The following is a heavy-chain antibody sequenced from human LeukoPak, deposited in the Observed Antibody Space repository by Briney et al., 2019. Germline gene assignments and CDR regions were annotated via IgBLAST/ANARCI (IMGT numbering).Heavy chain of an antibody. V-gene: IGHV4-59*01. CDR3: ARLRGVVPAASKRFDP. D-gene: IGHD2-2*01. CDR2: IYYSGST. CDR1: GGAISSYY. J-gene: IGHJ5*02. Sequence: SETLSLTCTVSGGAISSYYWSWIRQPPGKGLEWIGYIYYSGSTNYNPSLKSRVTISVDTSKNQFSLKLSSVTAADTAVYYCARLRGVVPAASKRFDPWGQGTLVTVSS.